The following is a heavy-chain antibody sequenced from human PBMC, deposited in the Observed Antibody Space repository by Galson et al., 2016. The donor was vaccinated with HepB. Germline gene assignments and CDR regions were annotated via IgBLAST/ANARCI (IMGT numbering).Heavy chain of an antibody. D-gene: IGHD1-1*01. J-gene: IGHJ6*04. V-gene: IGHV3-23*01. CDR2: IRAGGEST. CDR1: GFTFSMYG. CDR3: AKDIRPAQATLDYYPYAMDV. Sequence: SLRLSCAASGFTFSMYGMDWVRQAPGKGLEWVSAIRAGGESTSYADSVKGRFTISRDNSKDTLYLQLDNLRADDTAVYYCAKDIRPAQATLDYYPYAMDVWGSGTTVTVSS.